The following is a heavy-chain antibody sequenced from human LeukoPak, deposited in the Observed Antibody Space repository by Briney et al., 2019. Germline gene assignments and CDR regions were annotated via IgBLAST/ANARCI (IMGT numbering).Heavy chain of an antibody. Sequence: GESLKISCKGSGYSFTTYWIGWVRQMPGKGLEWMGIIYPGDSDTRYSPSFQGQVTISADKSISTAYLQWSSLKASDTAMYYCARSRYNWNAPTYFNHWGQGTLVTVSS. CDR1: GYSFTTYW. J-gene: IGHJ4*02. V-gene: IGHV5-51*01. D-gene: IGHD1-20*01. CDR2: IYPGDSDT. CDR3: ARSRYNWNAPTYFNH.